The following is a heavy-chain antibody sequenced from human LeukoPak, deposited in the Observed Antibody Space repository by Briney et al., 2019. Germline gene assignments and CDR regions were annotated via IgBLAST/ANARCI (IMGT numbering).Heavy chain of an antibody. J-gene: IGHJ4*02. Sequence: GWSLRLSCAASGCTFIRYWRHWLGQAPGRGLVGVSRIKNDGNKTTEAAAVKGRFTISRANAKDTLYMQLNSLSAAATAVYYCVREPYCSGASCSPSGFACWGQGTLVTVSS. V-gene: IGHV3-74*01. D-gene: IGHD2-15*01. CDR2: IKNDGNKT. CDR3: VREPYCSGASCSPSGFAC. CDR1: GCTFIRYW.